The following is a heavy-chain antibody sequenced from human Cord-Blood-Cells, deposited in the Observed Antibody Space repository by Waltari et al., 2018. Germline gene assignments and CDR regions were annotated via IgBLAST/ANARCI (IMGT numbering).Heavy chain of an antibody. Sequence: QVQLQQWGAGLLKPSETLSLTCAVYGGSFSGYYWSWIRQPPGKGLEWIGEINHSGSTNYNPSLKSRVTISVDTSKNQFSLKLSSVTAADTAVYYCARSAAMGVFDYWGQGTLVTVSS. CDR1: GGSFSGYY. J-gene: IGHJ4*02. CDR3: ARSAAMGVFDY. D-gene: IGHD2-2*01. V-gene: IGHV4-34*01. CDR2: INHSGST.